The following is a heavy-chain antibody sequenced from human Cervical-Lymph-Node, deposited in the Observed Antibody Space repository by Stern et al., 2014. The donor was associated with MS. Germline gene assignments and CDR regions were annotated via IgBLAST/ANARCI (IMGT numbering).Heavy chain of an antibody. V-gene: IGHV1-46*01. CDR2: FNPSGDTT. CDR3: ARGFVTTENWFDH. Sequence: VQLVQSGAEVKKPGASVTVSCKASGYTFTSHYIHWVRQAPGQGLEWMGIFNPSGDTTSSAQQFQGRLTMTRDTSTSTVNLHLSSLRSDDTAVYYCARGFVTTENWFDHWGQGTLVTVSS. D-gene: IGHD1-14*01. CDR1: GYTFTSHY. J-gene: IGHJ5*02.